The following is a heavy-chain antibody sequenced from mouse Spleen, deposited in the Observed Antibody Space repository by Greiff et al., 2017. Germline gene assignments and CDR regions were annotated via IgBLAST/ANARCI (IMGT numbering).Heavy chain of an antibody. CDR3: ARGTGTDY. J-gene: IGHJ2*01. Sequence: QVQLRQSGTVLARPGASVKMSCKTSGYTFTSYWMHWVKQRPGQGLEWIGYINPSSGYTKYNQKFKDKATLTADKSSSTAYMQLSSLTYEDSAVYYCARGTGTDYWGQGTTLTVSS. CDR1: GYTFTSYW. V-gene: IGHV1-7*01. D-gene: IGHD4-1*01. CDR2: INPSSGYT.